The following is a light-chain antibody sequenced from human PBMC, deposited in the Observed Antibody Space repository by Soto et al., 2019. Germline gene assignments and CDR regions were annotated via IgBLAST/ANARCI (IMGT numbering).Light chain of an antibody. J-gene: IGLJ2*01. CDR3: QTWDTGIRVI. CDR2: LNSDGSH. CDR1: SGHSTYA. Sequence: QSVLTQSPSASASLGASVKLTCTLSSGHSTYAIAWHQQQPEKGPRYLMKLNSDGSHSKGDGIPDRFSGSSSGAERYLTISSLQSEDEADYYCQTWDTGIRVIFGGGTKPPS. V-gene: IGLV4-69*01.